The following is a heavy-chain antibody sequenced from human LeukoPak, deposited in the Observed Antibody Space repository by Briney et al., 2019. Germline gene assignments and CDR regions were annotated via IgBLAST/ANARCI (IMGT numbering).Heavy chain of an antibody. CDR3: ARDRIMDSYDAFDI. CDR2: ITSSSNYT. D-gene: IGHD2-2*03. Sequence: GGSLRLSCAASGFTFSDYYMYWIRQAPGKGLEWISYITSSSNYTKYADSVKGRFTISRDNAKNTLYLQMNSLRAEDTAVYFCARDRIMDSYDAFDIWGQGTMVTVSS. CDR1: GFTFSDYY. J-gene: IGHJ3*02. V-gene: IGHV3-11*06.